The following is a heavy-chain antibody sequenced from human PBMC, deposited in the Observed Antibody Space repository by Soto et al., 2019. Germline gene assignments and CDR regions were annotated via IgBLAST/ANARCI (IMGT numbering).Heavy chain of an antibody. D-gene: IGHD3-16*02. V-gene: IGHV4-38-2*01. CDR3: ARATFGGVIVEALYYFDY. Sequence: LSLTCAVSGYSISSGYYWGWIRQPPGKGLEWIGSIYHSGSTYYNPSLKSRVTISVDTSKNQFSLKLSSVTAADTAVYYCARATFGGVIVEALYYFDYWGQGTLVTVSS. J-gene: IGHJ4*02. CDR2: IYHSGST. CDR1: GYSISSGYY.